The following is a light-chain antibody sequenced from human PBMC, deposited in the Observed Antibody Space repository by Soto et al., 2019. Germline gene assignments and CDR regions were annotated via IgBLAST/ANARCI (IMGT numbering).Light chain of an antibody. CDR3: LQYNKWPRT. V-gene: IGKV3-15*01. CDR2: GAS. J-gene: IGKJ1*01. Sequence: EIVMTQSPATLTLSPGERATLSCRANQSLGNNIAWYQQKPGQAPRLLIYGASTGATGLPARFSGSGSGTGFTLSISSLQSEDFAVYYCLQYNKWPRTFGQGTKVDIK. CDR1: QSLGNN.